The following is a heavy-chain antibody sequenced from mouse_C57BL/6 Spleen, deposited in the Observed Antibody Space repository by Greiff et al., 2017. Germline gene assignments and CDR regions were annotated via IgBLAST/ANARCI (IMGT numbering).Heavy chain of an antibody. CDR3: GRFRPFGYDYEGLAY. D-gene: IGHD2-4*01. CDR2: IHPNSGST. CDR1: GYTFTSYW. Sequence: QVQLQQPGAELVKPGASVKLSCKASGYTFTSYWMHWVKQRPGQGLEWIGMIHPNSGSTNYNEKFKSKATLTVDKSSSTAYMQLSSLTSEDAAVYCGGRFRPFGYDYEGLAYWGQGTLVTVSA. J-gene: IGHJ3*01. V-gene: IGHV1-64*01.